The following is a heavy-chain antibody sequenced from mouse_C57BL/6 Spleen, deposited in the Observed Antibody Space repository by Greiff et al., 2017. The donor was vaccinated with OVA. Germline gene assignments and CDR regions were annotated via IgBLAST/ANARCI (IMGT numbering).Heavy chain of an antibody. J-gene: IGHJ2*01. CDR3: ARAYGSLPYCDY. D-gene: IGHD1-1*01. CDR2: INPGSGGT. V-gene: IGHV1-54*01. CDR1: GYAFTNYL. Sequence: QVQLQQSGAELVRPGTSVKVSCKASGYAFTNYLIEWVKQRPGQGLEWIGVINPGSGGTNYNEKFKGKATLTADKSSSTAYMQLSSLTSEDSAVDFCARAYGSLPYCDYWGQGTTLTVSS.